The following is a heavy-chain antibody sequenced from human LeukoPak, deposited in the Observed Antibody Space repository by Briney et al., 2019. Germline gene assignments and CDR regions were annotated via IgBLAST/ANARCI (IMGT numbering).Heavy chain of an antibody. CDR1: GGSFSGYY. V-gene: IGHV4-34*01. J-gene: IGHJ6*03. CDR3: ARIKGNYVYYYYMDV. D-gene: IGHD4-11*01. CDR2: INHSGST. Sequence: SETLSLTCAVYGGSFSGYYWSWIRQPPGKGVEWIGEINHSGSTNYNPSLKSRVTISVDTSKNQFSLKLSSVTAADTAVYYCARIKGNYVYYYYMDVWGKGTTVTVSS.